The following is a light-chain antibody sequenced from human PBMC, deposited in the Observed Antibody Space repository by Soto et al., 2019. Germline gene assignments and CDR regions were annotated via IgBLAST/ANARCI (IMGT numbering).Light chain of an antibody. V-gene: IGKV1-39*01. CDR3: QHSTGLPPYS. CDR1: QNILTY. J-gene: IGKJ2*01. CDR2: AAS. Sequence: DIQMTQSPSSLSASVGDRVTITCRASQNILTYLNWYQQRPGRAPKVLIYAASNLQRGVPSRFSGSGSGTEFTLTINSLQSEDFATYYCQHSTGLPPYSFGQGTKLEI.